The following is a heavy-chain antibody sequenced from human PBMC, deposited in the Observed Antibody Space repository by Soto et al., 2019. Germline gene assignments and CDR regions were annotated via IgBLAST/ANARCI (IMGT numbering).Heavy chain of an antibody. Sequence: GGSLRLCCAACGLTFCSYALYWVRQAPAKGLEYVSAISSNGGSTYFADSVKGRFTISRDNSKNTLYLQMNSLRAEDTAVYYCAKDRMSEQWLAPRHGVTYYYYGMDVWGQGTTVTVSS. V-gene: IGHV3-64*04. CDR1: GLTFCSYA. CDR2: ISSNGGST. CDR3: AKDRMSEQWLAPRHGVTYYYYGMDV. D-gene: IGHD6-19*01. J-gene: IGHJ6*02.